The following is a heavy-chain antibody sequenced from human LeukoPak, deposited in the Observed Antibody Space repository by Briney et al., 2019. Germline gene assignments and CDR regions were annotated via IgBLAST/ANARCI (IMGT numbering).Heavy chain of an antibody. D-gene: IGHD2-2*01. CDR1: GFTFSSYS. V-gene: IGHV3-48*01. CDR2: ISSSSGTI. J-gene: IGHJ3*02. Sequence: GGSLRLSCAASGFTFSSYSMNWVRQAPGKGLEWVSYISSSSGTIYYADSVKGRFTISRDNAKNSLYLQMNSLRAEDTAVYYCARDVASRDIVVVPAALRGYDAFDIWGQGTMVTVSS. CDR3: ARDVASRDIVVVPAALRGYDAFDI.